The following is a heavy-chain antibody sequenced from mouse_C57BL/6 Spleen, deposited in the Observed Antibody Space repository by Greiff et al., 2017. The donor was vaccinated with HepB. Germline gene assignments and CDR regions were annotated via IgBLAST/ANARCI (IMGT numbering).Heavy chain of an antibody. CDR1: GFTFSDYY. Sequence: EVKVVESEGGLVQPGSSMKLSCTASGFTFSDYYIAWVRQVPEKGLEWVANINYDGSSTYYLDSLKSRFIISRDNAKNILYLQMSSLKSEDTATYYCARGWLLRGFFDYWGQGTTLTVSS. D-gene: IGHD2-3*01. V-gene: IGHV5-16*01. J-gene: IGHJ2*01. CDR3: ARGWLLRGFFDY. CDR2: INYDGSST.